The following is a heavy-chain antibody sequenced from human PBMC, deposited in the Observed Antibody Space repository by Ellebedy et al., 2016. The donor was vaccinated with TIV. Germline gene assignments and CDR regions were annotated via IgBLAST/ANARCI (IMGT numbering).Heavy chain of an antibody. Sequence: GESLKIFXAASGFTFSSYAMHWVRQAPGKGLEWVAVISYDGSNKYYADSVKGRFTISRDNSKNTLYLQMNSLRAEDTAVYYCAREDSSGWYFNWGQGTLVTVSS. CDR3: AREDSSGWYFN. D-gene: IGHD6-19*01. J-gene: IGHJ4*02. CDR2: ISYDGSNK. CDR1: GFTFSSYA. V-gene: IGHV3-30-3*01.